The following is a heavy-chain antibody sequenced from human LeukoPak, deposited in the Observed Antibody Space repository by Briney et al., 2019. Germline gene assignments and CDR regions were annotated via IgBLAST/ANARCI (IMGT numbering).Heavy chain of an antibody. CDR3: AKDVGGSYPLYYFDY. V-gene: IGHV3-23*01. D-gene: IGHD1-26*01. CDR1: GFTFSSYA. J-gene: IGHJ4*02. Sequence: GGSLRLSCAASGFTFSSYAMSWVRQAPGKGLEWVSAISGSGGSTHYADSVKGRFTISRDNSKNTLYLQMNSLRAEDTAVYYCAKDVGGSYPLYYFDYWGQGTLVTVSS. CDR2: ISGSGGST.